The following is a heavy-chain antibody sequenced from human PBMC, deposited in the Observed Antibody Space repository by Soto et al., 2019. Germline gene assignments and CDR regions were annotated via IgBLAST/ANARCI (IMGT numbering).Heavy chain of an antibody. J-gene: IGHJ6*02. CDR1: GFTFSSYS. V-gene: IGHV3-21*01. D-gene: IGHD2-15*01. CDR2: ISSSSSSYI. Sequence: PGGSLRLSCAASGFTFSSYSMNWVRQAPGKGLEWVSSISSSSSSYIYYADSVKGRFTISRDNAKNSLYLQMNSLRAEDTAVYYCARDWRVAATPSGMDVWGQGTTVTVSS. CDR3: ARDWRVAATPSGMDV.